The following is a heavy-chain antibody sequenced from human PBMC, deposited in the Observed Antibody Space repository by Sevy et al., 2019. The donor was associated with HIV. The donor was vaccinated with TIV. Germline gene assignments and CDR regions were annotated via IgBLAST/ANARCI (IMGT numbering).Heavy chain of an antibody. CDR1: GGSISSYY. J-gene: IGHJ5*02. V-gene: IGHV4-59*01. D-gene: IGHD6-19*01. CDR2: IYYSGST. CDR3: ARDLSRGWSGFDP. Sequence: SETLSLTCTVSGGSISSYYWSWIRQPPGKGLEWIWYIYYSGSTNYNPSLKSRVTISVDTSKNQFSLKLSSVTAADTAVYYCARDLSRGWSGFDPWGQGTLVTVSS.